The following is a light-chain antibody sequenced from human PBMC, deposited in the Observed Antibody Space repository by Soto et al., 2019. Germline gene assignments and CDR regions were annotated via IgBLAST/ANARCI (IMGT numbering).Light chain of an antibody. CDR3: QKYNSAPHT. Sequence: DIQMTQSPSSLCASVGDSVIITCRASQGISNYLAWYQQKPGKVPKLLIYAASTLQSGVPSRFSGSGSGTDFTLTISSLQPEDVATYYCQKYNSAPHTFGQGTKLEIK. CDR2: AAS. V-gene: IGKV1-27*01. CDR1: QGISNY. J-gene: IGKJ2*01.